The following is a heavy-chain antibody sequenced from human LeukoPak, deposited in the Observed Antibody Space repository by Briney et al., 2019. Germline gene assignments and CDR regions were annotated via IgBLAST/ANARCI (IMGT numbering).Heavy chain of an antibody. D-gene: IGHD5-24*01. CDR2: IYTSGST. V-gene: IGHV4-4*09. J-gene: IGHJ5*02. CDR3: ARHLGWFDP. Sequence: SETLSLTCTVSGGSISRYYWSWIRQPPGKGLEWIGYIYTSGSTNYNPSLKSRVTISVDTSKNQFSLKLSSVTAADTAVYYCARHLGWFDPWGQGTLVTVSS. CDR1: GGSISRYY.